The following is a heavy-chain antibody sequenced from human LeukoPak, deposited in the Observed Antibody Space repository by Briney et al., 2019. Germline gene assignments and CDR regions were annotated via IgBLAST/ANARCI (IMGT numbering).Heavy chain of an antibody. CDR1: GGSFSGYY. CDR3: ASYDFWSGYYKN. Sequence: MPSETLSLTCAVYGGSFSGYYWSWIRQPPGKGLEWIGEINHSGSTNYNPSLKSRVTISVDTSKNQFSLKLSSVTAADTAVYYCASYDFWSGYYKNWGQGTLVTVSS. J-gene: IGHJ4*02. CDR2: INHSGST. V-gene: IGHV4-34*01. D-gene: IGHD3-3*01.